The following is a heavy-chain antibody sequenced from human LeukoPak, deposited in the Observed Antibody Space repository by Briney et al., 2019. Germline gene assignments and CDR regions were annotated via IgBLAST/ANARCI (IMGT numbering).Heavy chain of an antibody. Sequence: SETLSLTCAVYGGSFSGYYWSWIRQPPGKGLEWIGEINHSGSTNYNPSLKSRVTISVGTSKNQFSLQLRYGTAADAAVYYCARGVVSDSRGPSPLGDWGQGTLVTVSS. V-gene: IGHV4-34*01. CDR2: INHSGST. D-gene: IGHD3-22*01. CDR1: GGSFSGYY. CDR3: ARGVVSDSRGPSPLGD. J-gene: IGHJ4*02.